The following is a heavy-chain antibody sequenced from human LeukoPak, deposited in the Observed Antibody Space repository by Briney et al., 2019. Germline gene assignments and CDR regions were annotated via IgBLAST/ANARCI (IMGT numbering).Heavy chain of an antibody. J-gene: IGHJ5*02. Sequence: GGSLRLSCAASGFTFSSYSMNWVRQAPGEGLEWVSSISSSSSYIYYADSVKGRFTISRDNAKNSLYLQMNSLRAEDTAVYYCARDRGVTTVVPWGQGTLVTVSS. CDR1: GFTFSSYS. CDR3: ARDRGVTTVVP. CDR2: ISSSSSYI. D-gene: IGHD4-11*01. V-gene: IGHV3-21*01.